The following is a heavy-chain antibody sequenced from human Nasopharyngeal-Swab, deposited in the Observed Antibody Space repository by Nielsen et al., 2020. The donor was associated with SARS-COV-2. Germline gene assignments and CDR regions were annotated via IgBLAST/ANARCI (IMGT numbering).Heavy chain of an antibody. CDR1: GFTFSSYS. CDR2: ISSSSSYI. CDR3: ARRGRCSGSSCDMDV. V-gene: IGHV3-21*01. Sequence: GGSLRLSCAASGFTFSSYSMNWVRQAPGKGLEWVSSISSSSSYIYYADSVKGRFTISRDNAKNSLYLQMNSLRAEDTAVYYCARRGRCSGSSCDMDVWGQGTTVTVSS. D-gene: IGHD2-2*01. J-gene: IGHJ6*02.